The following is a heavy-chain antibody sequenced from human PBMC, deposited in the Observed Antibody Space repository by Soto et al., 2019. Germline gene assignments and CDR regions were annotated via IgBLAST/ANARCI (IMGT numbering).Heavy chain of an antibody. CDR1: GYSFTIYG. V-gene: IGHV1-18*04. J-gene: IGHJ5*02. D-gene: IGHD4-17*01. Sequence: VKVACKASGYSFTIYGISWVRQAPGQGLEWMGWISAYNGNTNYAQKLQGRVTMTTDTSTSTAYMELRSLRSDDTAVYYCARSPTVTTSSWFDHWGQGTLVTVSS. CDR3: ARSPTVTTSSWFDH. CDR2: ISAYNGNT.